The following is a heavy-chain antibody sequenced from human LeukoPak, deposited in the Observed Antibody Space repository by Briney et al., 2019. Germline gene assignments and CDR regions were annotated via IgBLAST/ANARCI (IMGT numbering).Heavy chain of an antibody. Sequence: PGGSLRLSCAASGFNLNSYEMNWVRQAPGKGLEWVSYISSSGSTIYYADSVKGRFTISRDNAKNSLFLQMNSLRAEDTAIYYCAKRGEVANYQYMDVWGKGTTVTVSS. V-gene: IGHV3-48*03. J-gene: IGHJ6*03. CDR1: GFNLNSYE. CDR3: AKRGEVANYQYMDV. D-gene: IGHD3-16*01. CDR2: ISSSGSTI.